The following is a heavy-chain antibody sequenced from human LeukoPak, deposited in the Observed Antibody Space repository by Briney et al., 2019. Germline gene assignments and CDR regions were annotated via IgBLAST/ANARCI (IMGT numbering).Heavy chain of an antibody. D-gene: IGHD6-13*01. CDR2: IYHSGST. Sequence: SETLSLTCTISGGSISSGGYYWSWIRQPPGKGLEWIGYIYHSGSTYYNPSLKSRVTISVDRSKNQFSLKLSSVTAADTAVYYCARDLAYIAAAGTWFDPWGQGTLVTVSS. J-gene: IGHJ5*02. CDR1: GGSISSGGYY. V-gene: IGHV4-30-2*01. CDR3: ARDLAYIAAAGTWFDP.